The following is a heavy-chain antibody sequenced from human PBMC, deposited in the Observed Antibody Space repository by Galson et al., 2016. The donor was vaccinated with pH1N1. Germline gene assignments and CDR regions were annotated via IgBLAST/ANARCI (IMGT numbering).Heavy chain of an antibody. Sequence: SLRLSCAASGFNFDDYYMSWVRQAQGKGLEWISSIDRDSTATNYADSVKGRFSISRDNSKKSLYLQMNSLRAEDTAVYYCARHWGSSKQSTIDSWGQGIAVTVSS. V-gene: IGHV3-11*01. CDR1: GFNFDDYY. J-gene: IGHJ4*02. CDR3: ARHWGSSKQSTIDS. D-gene: IGHD7-27*01. CDR2: IDRDSTAT.